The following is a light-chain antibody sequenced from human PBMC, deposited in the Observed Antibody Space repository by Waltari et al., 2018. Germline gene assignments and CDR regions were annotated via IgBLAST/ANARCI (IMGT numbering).Light chain of an antibody. CDR2: SAS. Sequence: DIKLTNSPSSLSASAGDRVTIPCRKSQDIGNPLNWYQLRPKTAPKLLISSASTLETGVPSRFSGSGSGTEFTLTIRGLQPDDFTTYYCQQSFSAPYTFGQGTNLDI. CDR1: QDIGNP. V-gene: IGKV1-39*01. J-gene: IGKJ2*01. CDR3: QQSFSAPYT.